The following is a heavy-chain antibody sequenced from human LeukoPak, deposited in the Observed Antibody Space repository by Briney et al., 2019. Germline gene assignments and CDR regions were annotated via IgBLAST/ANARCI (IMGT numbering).Heavy chain of an antibody. V-gene: IGHV1-2*02. J-gene: IGHJ5*02. Sequence: GASVKVSCKASGYTFTGYYMHSVRQAPGQGLEWMGWINPNSGGTNYAQKFQGRVTMTRDTSISTAYMELSRLRSDDTAVYYCARGRALSRNRFDPWGQGTLVTVSS. CDR2: INPNSGGT. CDR3: ARGRALSRNRFDP. D-gene: IGHD6-13*01. CDR1: GYTFTGYY.